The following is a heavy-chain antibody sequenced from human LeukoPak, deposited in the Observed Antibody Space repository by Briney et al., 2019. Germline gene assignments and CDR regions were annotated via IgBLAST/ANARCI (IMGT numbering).Heavy chain of an antibody. D-gene: IGHD6-19*01. V-gene: IGHV3-74*01. CDR3: AREEQWLADY. CDR1: GFTFSNYW. CDR2: IKTDGSST. J-gene: IGHJ4*02. Sequence: PGGSLRLSCAASGFTFSNYWMHWVRQAPGKGLVWVSRIKTDGSSTFYADSVKGRFTISRDNAKNTMYLQMNSLRAEDTAVYYCAREEQWLADYWGQGTLVTVSS.